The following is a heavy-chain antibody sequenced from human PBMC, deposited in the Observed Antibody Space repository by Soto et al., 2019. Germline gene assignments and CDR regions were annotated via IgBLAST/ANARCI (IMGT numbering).Heavy chain of an antibody. D-gene: IGHD3-22*01. CDR3: AKDLPPNYYDSSGYSDY. CDR1: GFTVTSNG. Sequence: GGSLRLSCGVSGFTVTSNGVSWVRQAPGKGLEWVSAISSSSDYMYYADSVKGRFTISRDNSKNTLYLQMNSLRAEDTAVYYCAKDLPPNYYDSSGYSDYWGQGTLVTVSS. CDR2: ISSSSDYM. J-gene: IGHJ4*02. V-gene: IGHV3-23*01.